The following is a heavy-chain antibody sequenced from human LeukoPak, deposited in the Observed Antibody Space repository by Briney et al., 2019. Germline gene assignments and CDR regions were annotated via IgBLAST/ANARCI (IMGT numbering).Heavy chain of an antibody. CDR3: ATGNIRHTRYCSGGSCYVGYYFDY. D-gene: IGHD2-15*01. CDR1: GFTFSSYW. J-gene: IGHJ4*02. V-gene: IGHV3-7*01. CDR2: IKQAGSAK. Sequence: GGSLRLSCAASGFTFSSYWMSLVRQAPGKGLEWLANIKQAGSAKSYVDSVKGRFTISRDNAKNSLYLQMNSLRAEDTAVYFCATGNIRHTRYCSGGSCYVGYYFDYWGQGTLVTVSS.